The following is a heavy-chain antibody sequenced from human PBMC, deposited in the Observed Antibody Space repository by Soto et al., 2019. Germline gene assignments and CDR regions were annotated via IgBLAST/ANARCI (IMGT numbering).Heavy chain of an antibody. Sequence: QVQLVESGGGVVQPGRSLRLSCAASGFTFSSYGMHWVRQAQGKGLEWVAVIWYDGSNKYYADSVKGRFTISRDNSKNTLYLQMNSLRAEDTAVYYCARSGMAAAVIGEYDYWGQGTLDTVSS. D-gene: IGHD6-13*01. J-gene: IGHJ4*02. CDR2: IWYDGSNK. CDR3: ARSGMAAAVIGEYDY. V-gene: IGHV3-33*01. CDR1: GFTFSSYG.